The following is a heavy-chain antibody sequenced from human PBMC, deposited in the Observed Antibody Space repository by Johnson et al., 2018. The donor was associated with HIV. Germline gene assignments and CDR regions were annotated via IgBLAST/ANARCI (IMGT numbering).Heavy chain of an antibody. Sequence: QVQLVESGGGVVQPGRSLRLSCAASGFTFSSYGMHWVRQAPGKGLEWVAMISYDGSIKYYADSVKGRFTISRDNAKNSLYLQMNSLRAEDTAVYYCARESLLPAMTAFDFWGQGTMVTVSS. CDR3: ARESLLPAMTAFDF. CDR1: GFTFSSYG. V-gene: IGHV3-30*19. CDR2: ISYDGSIK. D-gene: IGHD2-2*01. J-gene: IGHJ3*01.